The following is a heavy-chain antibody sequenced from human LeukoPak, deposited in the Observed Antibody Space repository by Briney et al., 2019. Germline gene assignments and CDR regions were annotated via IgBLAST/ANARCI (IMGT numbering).Heavy chain of an antibody. CDR3: AKAGSSWYPPFDY. CDR2: ISGSGGST. Sequence: GGSLRLSCAASGFTFSSYAMSWVRQAPGKGLEWVSAISGSGGSTYYAYSEKGRTTISRDNTKNTLYLQMNSLRAEDTAVYYCAKAGSSWYPPFDYWGQGTLVTVSS. V-gene: IGHV3-23*01. J-gene: IGHJ4*02. CDR1: GFTFSSYA. D-gene: IGHD6-13*01.